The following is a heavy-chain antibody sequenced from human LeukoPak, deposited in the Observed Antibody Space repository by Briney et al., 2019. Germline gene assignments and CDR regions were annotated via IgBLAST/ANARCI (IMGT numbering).Heavy chain of an antibody. J-gene: IGHJ5*02. CDR3: ARGMGGTWFDP. D-gene: IGHD1-26*01. CDR1: GGSISSSSYY. CDR2: LYYSGST. V-gene: IGHV4-61*05. Sequence: PSETLSLTCTVSGGSISSSSYYWGWIRQSPGKGLEWIAYLYYSGSTNYNPSLQSRVTISGDTSNNQVSLKLTSVTAADTAVYYCARGMGGTWFDPWGQGTLVTVSS.